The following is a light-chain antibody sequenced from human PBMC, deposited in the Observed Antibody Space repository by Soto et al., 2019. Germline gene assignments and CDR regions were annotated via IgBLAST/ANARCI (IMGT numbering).Light chain of an antibody. J-gene: IGLJ1*01. CDR2: EVS. V-gene: IGLV2-14*01. Sequence: QSVLTQPASVSESPGQSITISCTGTSSDVGGYNQVSWYQQHPGKAPKLMIYEVSNRPSGVSNRFSGSKSGNTASLTISGLQAEDEADYYCSSFAGTNSFVFGTGTKLTVL. CDR3: SSFAGTNSFV. CDR1: SSDVGGYNQ.